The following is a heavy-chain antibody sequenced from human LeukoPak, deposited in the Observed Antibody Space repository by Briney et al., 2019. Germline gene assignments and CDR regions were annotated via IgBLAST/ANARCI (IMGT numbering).Heavy chain of an antibody. D-gene: IGHD3-9*01. V-gene: IGHV4-59*12. CDR1: GGSISSYY. Sequence: SETLSLTCTVSGGSISSYYWSWIRRPPGKGLEWIGYIYYSGSTNYNPSLKSRVTISVDKSKNQFSLKLSSVTAADTAVYYCASGYDILTGYYIFDYWGQGTLVTVSS. J-gene: IGHJ4*02. CDR3: ASGYDILTGYYIFDY. CDR2: IYYSGST.